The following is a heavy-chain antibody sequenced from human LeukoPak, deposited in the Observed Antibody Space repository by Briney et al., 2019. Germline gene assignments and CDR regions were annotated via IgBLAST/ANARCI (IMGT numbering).Heavy chain of an antibody. CDR1: GFTFSNYA. Sequence: GGSLRLSCAAPGFTFSNYAMSWVRQAAGKGLEWVAVISYDGSNKYYADSVKGRFTISRDNSKNTLYLQMNSLRAEDTAVYYCARDRYGSGSYYWITYYFDYWGQGTLVTVSS. CDR3: ARDRYGSGSYYWITYYFDY. D-gene: IGHD3-10*01. J-gene: IGHJ4*02. V-gene: IGHV3-30*04. CDR2: ISYDGSNK.